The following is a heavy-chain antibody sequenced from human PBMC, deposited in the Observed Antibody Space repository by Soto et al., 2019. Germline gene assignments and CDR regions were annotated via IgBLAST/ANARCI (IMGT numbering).Heavy chain of an antibody. CDR2: IHYSGST. CDR3: ARVRSNLFDY. Sequence: ETLSLTCTVSGDSIITFYLSWIRQPPGKGLEWIGYIHYSGSTNYNPSLKSQVIISVDTSKNQFSLKLSSVTAADTAVYFCARVRSNLFDYWGQGTLVTVSS. D-gene: IGHD3-3*01. V-gene: IGHV4-59*01. J-gene: IGHJ4*02. CDR1: GDSIITFY.